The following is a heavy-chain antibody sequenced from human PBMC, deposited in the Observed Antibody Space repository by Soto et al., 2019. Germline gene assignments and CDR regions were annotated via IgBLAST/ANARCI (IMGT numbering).Heavy chain of an antibody. CDR2: IYWDDDK. CDR1: GFSLSTSGVG. Sequence: QITLKESGPTLVKPTQTLTLTCTFSGFSLSTSGVGVGWIRQPPGKALEWLALIYWDDDKSYSPSLKSRLTITKYTSKNQVVLTMTNMDPVDTATYYCAHIIDDFRGYYYMDVWGKGTTVTVSS. CDR3: AHIIDDFRGYYYMDV. D-gene: IGHD3-3*01. V-gene: IGHV2-5*02. J-gene: IGHJ6*03.